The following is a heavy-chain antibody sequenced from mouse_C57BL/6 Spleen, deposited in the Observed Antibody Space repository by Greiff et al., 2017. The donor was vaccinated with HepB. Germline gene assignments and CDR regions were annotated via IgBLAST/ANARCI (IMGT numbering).Heavy chain of an antibody. Sequence: VMLVESGPGLVAPSQSLSITCTVSGFSLTSYAISWVRQPPGKGLEWLGVIWTGGGTNYNSALKSRLSISKDNSKSQVFLKMNSLQTDDTARYYCARNSGGTVVPYFDYWGQGTTLTVSS. J-gene: IGHJ2*01. CDR1: GFSLTSYA. CDR2: IWTGGGT. D-gene: IGHD1-1*01. CDR3: ARNSGGTVVPYFDY. V-gene: IGHV2-9-1*01.